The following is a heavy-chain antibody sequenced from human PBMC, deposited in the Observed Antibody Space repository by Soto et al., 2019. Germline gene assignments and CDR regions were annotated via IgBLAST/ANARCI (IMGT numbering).Heavy chain of an antibody. CDR2: ISDSGVNT. CDR3: ARAIGADFFDY. D-gene: IGHD6-25*01. J-gene: IGHJ4*02. Sequence: GGSRRLSWTASGFTFSNYAMSWVRQAPGMGLEWVSTISDSGVNTFFGDSMKDRFTISRDNSKSTVYLQLNTVRAEDTAIYYCARAIGADFFDYWGQGTLVTVSS. V-gene: IGHV3-23*01. CDR1: GFTFSNYA.